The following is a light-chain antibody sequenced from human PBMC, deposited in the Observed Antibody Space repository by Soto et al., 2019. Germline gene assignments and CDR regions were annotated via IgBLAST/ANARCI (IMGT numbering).Light chain of an antibody. CDR1: QSVSSY. V-gene: IGKV3-15*01. Sequence: EIVMTQSPAALSVSLGERATLSCRASQSVSSYLAWYQQKPGQAPRLLIYGASARATGIPARFSGSGSGTDFTLTINSLQSEEFAVYFCQQYNNWPYTFGRGTKLEIK. J-gene: IGKJ2*01. CDR3: QQYNNWPYT. CDR2: GAS.